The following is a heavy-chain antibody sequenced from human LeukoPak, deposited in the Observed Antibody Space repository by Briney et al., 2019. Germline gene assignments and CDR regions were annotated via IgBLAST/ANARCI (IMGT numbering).Heavy chain of an antibody. CDR1: GGSISGYY. D-gene: IGHD3-16*01. V-gene: IGHV4-59*08. CDR3: ARHYVFVSGGSSFDF. CDR2: ISYGGTT. Sequence: SETLSLTCTVSGGSISGYYWSWIRQPPGKGRGGIGYISYGGTTNYNPSLKTRLTISLDTSKNQFSLKLSSVTAADTAVYYCARHYVFVSGGSSFDFWGQGTLVTVSS. J-gene: IGHJ4*02.